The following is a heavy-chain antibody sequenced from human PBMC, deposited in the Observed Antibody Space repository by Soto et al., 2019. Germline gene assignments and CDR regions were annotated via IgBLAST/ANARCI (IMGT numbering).Heavy chain of an antibody. V-gene: IGHV4-34*01. CDR1: GGSFSGYY. CDR3: ASRITMVRGRGPRFDP. Sequence: SETLSLTCAVYGGSFSGYYWSWIRQPPWTGVEWIGEINPSGSTNYNPSLKSQVTISVDTSKNQFSLKLSSVTAADTAVYYCASRITMVRGRGPRFDPWGQGALVTVSS. CDR2: INPSGST. J-gene: IGHJ5*02. D-gene: IGHD3-10*01.